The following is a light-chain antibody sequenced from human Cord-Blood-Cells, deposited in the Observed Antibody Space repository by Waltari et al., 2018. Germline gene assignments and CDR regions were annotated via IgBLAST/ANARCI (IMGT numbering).Light chain of an antibody. CDR3: QSYDSSLSGSGV. CDR2: GNS. J-gene: IGLJ2*01. V-gene: IGLV1-40*01. CDR1: SSNIGAGYD. Sequence: QSVLTQPPSVSGAPGPSVTISCTGRSSNIGAGYDVHWYQQLPGTAPKLLIDGNSNRPSGVPDRCSGSKSGTSAALAITGLQAEDEADYYCQSYDSSLSGSGVFGGGTKLTVL.